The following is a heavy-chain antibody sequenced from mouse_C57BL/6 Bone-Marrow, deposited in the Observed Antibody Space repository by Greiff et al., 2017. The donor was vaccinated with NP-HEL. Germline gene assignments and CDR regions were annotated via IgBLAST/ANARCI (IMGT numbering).Heavy chain of an antibody. Sequence: VKLQESGPGLVAPSQSLSITCTVSGFSLTSYAISWVRQPPGKGLEWLGVIWTGGGTNYNSALKSRLSISKDNSKSQVFLKMNSLQTDDTARYYCARKEGLYYDYDGGFAYWGQGTLVTVSA. CDR3: ARKEGLYYDYDGGFAY. J-gene: IGHJ3*01. CDR1: GFSLTSYA. CDR2: IWTGGGT. D-gene: IGHD2-4*01. V-gene: IGHV2-9-1*01.